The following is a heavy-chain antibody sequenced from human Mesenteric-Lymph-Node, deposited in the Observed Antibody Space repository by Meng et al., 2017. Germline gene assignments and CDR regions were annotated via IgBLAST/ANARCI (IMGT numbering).Heavy chain of an antibody. CDR2: IYTSGNT. J-gene: IGHJ4*02. Sequence: GSLRLSCTVSGGSISSYTWSWIRQPAGKGLEWIGRIYTSGNTDCNPSFKSRVTMSVDTSKNQFSLKLDSVTAADTAVYYCARELYGSGWYGESWGQGTLVTVSS. CDR1: GGSISSYT. CDR3: ARELYGSGWYGES. D-gene: IGHD6-19*01. V-gene: IGHV4-4*07.